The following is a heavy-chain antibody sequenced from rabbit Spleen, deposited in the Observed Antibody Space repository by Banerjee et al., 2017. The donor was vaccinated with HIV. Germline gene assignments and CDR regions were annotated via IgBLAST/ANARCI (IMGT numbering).Heavy chain of an antibody. V-gene: IGHV1S43*01. D-gene: IGHD1-1*01. J-gene: IGHJ4*01. CDR3: AREDVGGSVSL. CDR2: IYPITETT. Sequence: QEQLVESGGGLVQPEGSLTLTCTASGFAFNSVYDMCWVRQAPGKGLEWIGIIYPITETTYYANWVNGRFTISSDNAQNTVDLQMNSLTAADTATYFCAREDVGGSVSLWGPGTLVTVS. CDR1: GFAFNSVYD.